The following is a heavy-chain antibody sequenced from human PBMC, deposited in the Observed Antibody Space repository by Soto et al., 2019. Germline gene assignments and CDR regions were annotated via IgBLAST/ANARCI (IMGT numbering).Heavy chain of an antibody. CDR3: ARDGYGDYFDY. J-gene: IGHJ4*02. V-gene: IGHV4-59*01. CDR2: IYYSGST. CDR1: GGSISSYY. D-gene: IGHD4-17*01. Sequence: SETLSLTCTVSGGSISSYYWSWIRQPPGKGLEWIGYIYYSGSTNYNPSLKSRVTISVDTSKNQFSLKLSSVTAADTAVYYCARDGYGDYFDYWGQGTLVTVSS.